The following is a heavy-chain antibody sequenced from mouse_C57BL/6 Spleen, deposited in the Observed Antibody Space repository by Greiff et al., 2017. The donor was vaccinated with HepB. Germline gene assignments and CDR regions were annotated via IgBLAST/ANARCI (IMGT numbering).Heavy chain of an antibody. CDR3: AREIGGYFDV. D-gene: IGHD2-14*01. CDR1: GFTFSDYG. Sequence: EVKLMESGGGLVKPGGSLKLSCAASGFTFSDYGMHWVRQAPEKGLEWVAYISSGSSTIYYADTVKGRFTISRDNAKNTLFLQMTSLRSEDTAMYYCAREIGGYFDVWGTGTTVTVSS. V-gene: IGHV5-17*01. CDR2: ISSGSSTI. J-gene: IGHJ1*03.